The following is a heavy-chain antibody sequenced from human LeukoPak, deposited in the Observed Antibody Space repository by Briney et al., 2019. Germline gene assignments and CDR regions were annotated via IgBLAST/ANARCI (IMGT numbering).Heavy chain of an antibody. CDR3: TKSNGDQLLCHH. Sequence: QPGGSLRLSCAASGFTFSNYAMSWVRQAPGKGLEWVSAISGSGGGTYYADSVKGRFTISRDNSKNTLYLQMNSLRAEDTAVYYCTKSNGDQLLCHHWGQGTLVTVSS. CDR1: GFTFSNYA. CDR2: ISGSGGGT. J-gene: IGHJ5*02. V-gene: IGHV3-23*01. D-gene: IGHD2-2*01.